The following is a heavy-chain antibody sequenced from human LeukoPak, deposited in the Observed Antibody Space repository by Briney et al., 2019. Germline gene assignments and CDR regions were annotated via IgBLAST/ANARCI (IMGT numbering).Heavy chain of an antibody. CDR2: IYHSGST. CDR1: GGSISSRNW. CDR3: ARGKASSIAARPKKDSYYYYMDV. J-gene: IGHJ6*03. V-gene: IGHV4-4*02. D-gene: IGHD6-6*01. Sequence: SETLSLTCAVSGGSISSRNWWSWVRQPPGQGLEWIGEIYHSGSTNYNPSLKTRVTISVDKSKNQFSLKLSSVTPEDTAVYYCARGKASSIAARPKKDSYYYYMDVWGKGTTVTVSS.